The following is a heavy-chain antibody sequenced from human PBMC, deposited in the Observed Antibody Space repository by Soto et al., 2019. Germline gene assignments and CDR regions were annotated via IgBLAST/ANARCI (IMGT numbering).Heavy chain of an antibody. Sequence: ASVKVSCKASGYTFTSYAMHWVRQAPGQRLEWMGWINAGNGNTKYSQKFQGRVTITRDTSASTAYMELSSLRSEDTAVYYCARVGPPQYYDILTGFGCWGQGTRVTVSS. D-gene: IGHD3-9*01. CDR1: GYTFTSYA. CDR2: INAGNGNT. V-gene: IGHV1-3*01. CDR3: ARVGPPQYYDILTGFGC. J-gene: IGHJ4*02.